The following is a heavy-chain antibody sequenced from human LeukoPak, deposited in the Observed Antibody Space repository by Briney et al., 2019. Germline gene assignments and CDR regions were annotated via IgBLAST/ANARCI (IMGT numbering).Heavy chain of an antibody. V-gene: IGHV4-34*01. Sequence: SETLSLTCAVYGGSFSGYYWSWIRQPPGKGLEWIGEINHSGSTNYNPSLKSRVTISVDTSKNQFSLKLSSVTAADTAVYYCARHEWSISSGSYYLYWGQGTLVTVSS. CDR3: ARHEWSISSGSYYLY. J-gene: IGHJ4*02. CDR1: GGSFSGYY. D-gene: IGHD1-26*01. CDR2: INHSGST.